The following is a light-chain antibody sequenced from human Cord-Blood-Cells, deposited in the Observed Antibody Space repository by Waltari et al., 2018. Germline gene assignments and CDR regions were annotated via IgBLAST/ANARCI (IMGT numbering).Light chain of an antibody. CDR3: SSYTSSSTLV. CDR2: EVS. CDR1: SSDVGGYNL. Sequence: QSALTQPASVSGSPAQSITISCPGTSSDVGGYNLAPWYQQHPGKAPKLMIYEVSNRPSGVSNRFSGSKSGNTASLTISGLQAEDEADYYCSSYTSSSTLVFGTGTKVTVL. V-gene: IGLV2-14*01. J-gene: IGLJ1*01.